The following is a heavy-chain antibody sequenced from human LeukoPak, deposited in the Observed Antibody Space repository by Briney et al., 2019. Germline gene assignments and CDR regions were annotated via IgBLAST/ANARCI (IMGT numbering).Heavy chain of an antibody. Sequence: SGTLSPTCAVSGGSISSGNWWSWVRQPPGKGLEWIGQIYHSGSTNYNPSLKSRVTISVEKSKNQFSLNLTSVTAVDTAVYYCARGLVAARMDYWGQGTLVTVSS. D-gene: IGHD6-6*01. CDR2: IYHSGST. CDR3: ARGLVAARMDY. CDR1: GGSISSGNW. J-gene: IGHJ4*02. V-gene: IGHV4-4*02.